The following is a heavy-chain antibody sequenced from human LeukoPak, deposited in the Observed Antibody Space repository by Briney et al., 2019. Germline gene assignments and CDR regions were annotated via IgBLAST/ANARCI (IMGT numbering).Heavy chain of an antibody. CDR3: ERAATRAAATGYDP. CDR1: GYTFNTYG. D-gene: IGHD6-13*01. J-gene: IGHJ5*02. CDR2: ISAYNGDT. Sequence: ASVKVSCKASGYTFNTYGITWVRQAPGQGLEWMGWISAYNGDTNFAQKFQGRVSMMTDTSTSTAYMELRSLRSDDTAIYYCERAATRAAATGYDPWGEGSLVTVSS. V-gene: IGHV1-18*01.